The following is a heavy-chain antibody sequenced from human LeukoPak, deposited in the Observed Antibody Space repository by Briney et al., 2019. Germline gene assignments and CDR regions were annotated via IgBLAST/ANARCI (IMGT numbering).Heavy chain of an antibody. Sequence: SETLSLTCAVSGGSISSGGYSWSWIRQPPGKGLEWIGYIYYSGSTNYNPSLKSRVTISVDTSKNQFSLKLSSVTAADTAVYYCARGLRGSRLGSRSDYWGQGTLVTVSS. CDR1: GGSISSGGYS. D-gene: IGHD3-16*01. V-gene: IGHV4-61*08. J-gene: IGHJ4*02. CDR3: ARGLRGSRLGSRSDY. CDR2: IYYSGST.